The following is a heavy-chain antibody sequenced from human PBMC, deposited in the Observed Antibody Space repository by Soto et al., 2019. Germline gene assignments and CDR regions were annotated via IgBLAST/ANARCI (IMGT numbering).Heavy chain of an antibody. CDR1: GGSISGYY. D-gene: IGHD2-2*02. V-gene: IGHV4-59*01. CDR3: ASGEYTFRRRRYYYYGMDV. J-gene: IGHJ6*02. Sequence: SETLSLTCAVSGGSISGYYCTWIRQPPGKGLEWIGYIYNNGSTNYNPSLKSRVTISLDTSKNQFSLKLSSVTAADTAVYYCASGEYTFRRRRYYYYGMDVWGQGPTVTVSS. CDR2: IYNNGST.